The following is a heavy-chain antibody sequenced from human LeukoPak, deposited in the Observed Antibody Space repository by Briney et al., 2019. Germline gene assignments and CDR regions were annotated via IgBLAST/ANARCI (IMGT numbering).Heavy chain of an antibody. CDR2: ISSGGSGI. J-gene: IGHJ4*02. CDR3: AKDSVFSYYVSGSYRYFDY. V-gene: IGHV3-48*03. CDR1: GFTFSSYE. D-gene: IGHD3-10*01. Sequence: GWSLRLSCAASGFTFSSYEMNRVRQGPGKGLEWVSYISSGGSGIYYADSVKGRFNNSRDNAKNTLYLQMNSLSAEDTALYYCAKDSVFSYYVSGSYRYFDYWGQGTLVTVSS.